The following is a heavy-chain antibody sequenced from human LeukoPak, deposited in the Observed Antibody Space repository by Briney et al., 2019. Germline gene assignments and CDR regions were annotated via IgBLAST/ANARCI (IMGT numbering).Heavy chain of an antibody. CDR3: ARERRFSSSSSVFDY. J-gene: IGHJ4*02. CDR1: GYTFTDYY. CDR2: IVPNSGGT. V-gene: IGHV1-2*02. D-gene: IGHD6-6*01. Sequence: GASVRVSCKASGYTFTDYYIHWVRQAPGQGLEWTGWIVPNSGGTNYAQKFQGRVTLTRDTSISTAHMELSRLRSDDTAVYYCARERRFSSSSSVFDYWGQGTLVTVSS.